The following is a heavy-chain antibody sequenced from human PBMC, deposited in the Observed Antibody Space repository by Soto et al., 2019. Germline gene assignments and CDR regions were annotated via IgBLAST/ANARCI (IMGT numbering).Heavy chain of an antibody. D-gene: IGHD6-19*01. CDR2: ISGSGGST. V-gene: IGHV3-23*01. CDR1: GFTFSSYA. Sequence: GGSLRLSCAASGFTFSSYAMSWVRQAPGKGLEWVSAISGSGGSTYYADSVKGRFTISRDNSKNTLYLQMNSLRAEDTAVYYCAKDPFLAXAGPGSWFDPWGQGTLVTVSS. CDR3: AKDPFLAXAGPGSWFDP. J-gene: IGHJ5*02.